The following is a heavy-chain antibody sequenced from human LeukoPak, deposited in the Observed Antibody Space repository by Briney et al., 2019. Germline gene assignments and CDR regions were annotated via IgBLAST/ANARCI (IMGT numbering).Heavy chain of an antibody. CDR3: ARDRTTYYYGSGIVY. J-gene: IGHJ4*02. CDR1: GFTFSSYA. D-gene: IGHD3-10*01. Sequence: GGSLRLSCAASGFTFSSYAMSWVRQAPGKGLEWVSVIYSGGSTYYADSVKGRFTISRDNSKNTLYLQMNSLRAEDTAVYYCARDRTTYYYGSGIVYWGQGTLVTVSS. V-gene: IGHV3-66*02. CDR2: IYSGGST.